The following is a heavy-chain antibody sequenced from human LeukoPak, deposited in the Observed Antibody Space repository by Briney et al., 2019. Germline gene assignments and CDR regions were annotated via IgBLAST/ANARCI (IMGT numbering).Heavy chain of an antibody. CDR2: IIPIFGTA. J-gene: IGHJ5*02. CDR3: ARANRRLNWFDP. V-gene: IGHV1-69*01. Sequence: ASVKVSCKASGGTFSSYAISWVRQAPGQGLEWMGGIIPIFGTANYAQKFQGRVTITADESTSTAYMGLSSLRSEDTAVYYCARANRRLNWFDPWGQGTLVTVSS. CDR1: GGTFSSYA. D-gene: IGHD4-17*01.